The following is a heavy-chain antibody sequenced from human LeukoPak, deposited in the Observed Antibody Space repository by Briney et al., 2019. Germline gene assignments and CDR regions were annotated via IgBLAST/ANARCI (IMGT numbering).Heavy chain of an antibody. CDR1: EFIVSSTY. CDR2: ISSSSSYI. V-gene: IGHV3-21*01. D-gene: IGHD3-10*01. CDR3: ARDKYGSGSYSWSKRLDS. J-gene: IGHJ4*02. Sequence: PGGSLRLSCAASEFIVSSTYMSWVRQTPGKGLEWVSFISSSSSYIYYADSVKGRFTISRDNAKNSLYLQMNNLRAEDTAVYYCARDKYGSGSYSWSKRLDSWGQGTLVTVSS.